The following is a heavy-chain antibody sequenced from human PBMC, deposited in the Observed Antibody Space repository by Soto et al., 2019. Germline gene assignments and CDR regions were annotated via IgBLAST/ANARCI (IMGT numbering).Heavy chain of an antibody. V-gene: IGHV4-59*01. CDR3: GRPKRGEQWLVTRRYYYYGMDV. J-gene: IGHJ6*02. Sequence: PSETLSLTCTVSGGSISSYYWSWIRQPPGRGLEWIGYIYYSGSTNYNPSLKSRVTISVDTSKNQFSLKLSSVTAADTAVYYCGRPKRGEQWLVTRRYYYYGMDVWGQGTTVTVSS. CDR1: GGSISSYY. CDR2: IYYSGST. D-gene: IGHD6-19*01.